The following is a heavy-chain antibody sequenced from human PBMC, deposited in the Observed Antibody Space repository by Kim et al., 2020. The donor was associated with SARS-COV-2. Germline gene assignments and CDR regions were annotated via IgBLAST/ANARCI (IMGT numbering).Heavy chain of an antibody. V-gene: IGHV4-59*01. Sequence: SETLSLTCTVSGGSISSYYWSWIRQPPGKGLEWIGYIYYSGSTNYNPSLKSRVTISVDTSKNQFSLKLSSVTAADTAVYYCARGPFYGDYVYYGMDVWGQGTTVTVSS. D-gene: IGHD4-17*01. CDR2: IYYSGST. CDR1: GGSISSYY. CDR3: ARGPFYGDYVYYGMDV. J-gene: IGHJ6*02.